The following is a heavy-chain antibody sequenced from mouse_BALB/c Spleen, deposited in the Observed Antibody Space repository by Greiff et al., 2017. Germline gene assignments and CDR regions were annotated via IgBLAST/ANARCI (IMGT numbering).Heavy chain of an antibody. D-gene: IGHD2-3*01. CDR1: GYSFTGYY. CDR2: ISCYIGAT. J-gene: IGHJ3*01. V-gene: IGHV1S34*01. Sequence: LVKPGASVKISCKASGYSFTGYYMHWVKQSHGKSLEWIGDISCYIGATRYNQKFKGKATFTVDTSSSTAYMQFNSLTSEDSAVYYCARPLPDGYYGEFAYWGQGTLVNVYA. CDR3: ARPLPDGYYGEFAY.